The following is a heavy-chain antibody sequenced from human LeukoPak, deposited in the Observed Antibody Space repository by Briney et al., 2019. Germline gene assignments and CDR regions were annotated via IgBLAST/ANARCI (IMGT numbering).Heavy chain of an antibody. J-gene: IGHJ5*02. CDR2: IDIPGNT. V-gene: IGHV3-13*01. CDR1: GFTLSIYD. CDR3: ARAVAGTHWFDP. Sequence: PGGALRLSCAASGFTLSIYDMHWVRQPPGKGLEGVSGIDIPGNTYYPDSVKGRFTMSRESAKNSLYLQMNSLRAGDTAVYYCARAVAGTHWFDPWGQGTLVTVSS. D-gene: IGHD6-19*01.